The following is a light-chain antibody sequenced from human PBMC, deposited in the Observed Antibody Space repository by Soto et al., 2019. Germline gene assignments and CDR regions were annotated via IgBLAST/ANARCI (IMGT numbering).Light chain of an antibody. Sequence: DIVMTQSPDSLAVSLGERATINCKSSQSVLYNSDNKNYLAWYQQKAGQPPKLLIYWASTRDSGVPDRFSGSGSGADFTLTINNLQAEDVAIYYWQRYYTTLSFGGGTKVEIK. CDR2: WAS. V-gene: IGKV4-1*01. CDR3: QRYYTTLS. CDR1: QSVLYNSDNKNY. J-gene: IGKJ4*01.